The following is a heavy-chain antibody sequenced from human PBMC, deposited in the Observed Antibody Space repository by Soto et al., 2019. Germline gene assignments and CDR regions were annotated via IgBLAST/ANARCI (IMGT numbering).Heavy chain of an antibody. CDR1: GFTFSSQW. V-gene: IGHV3-7*05. Sequence: EVQLVESGGGLVQPGGSLRLSCVASGFTFSSQWMSWVRQAPGKGLEWVANIKNDGSERSYVDSVKGRFAISRDNAKNSLYLQMNSLTVEDTAVYYCARGTFWGPGTLVTVSS. CDR3: ARGTF. J-gene: IGHJ4*02. CDR2: IKNDGSER.